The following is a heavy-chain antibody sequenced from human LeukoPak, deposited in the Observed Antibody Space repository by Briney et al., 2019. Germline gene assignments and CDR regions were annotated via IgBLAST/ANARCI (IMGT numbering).Heavy chain of an antibody. D-gene: IGHD3-22*01. CDR1: GYTFTDYY. CDR3: AREVDYYDTSDYFPLGY. Sequence: ASVKVSCKASGYTFTDYYIHWVRQAPGQGLEWMGWINPNNGGTNYAQKFQGRVTMTRDTSISTAYMELSRLRSDDTAVYYCAREVDYYDTSDYFPLGYWGQGTLVTVS. J-gene: IGHJ4*02. V-gene: IGHV1-2*02. CDR2: INPNNGGT.